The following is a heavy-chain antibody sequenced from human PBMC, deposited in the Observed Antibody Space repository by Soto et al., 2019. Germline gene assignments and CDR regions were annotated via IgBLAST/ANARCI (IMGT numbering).Heavy chain of an antibody. D-gene: IGHD5-18*01. CDR2: IIPIFGTA. Sequence: SVKVSCKASGGTFSSYAISWVRQAPGQGLEWMGGIIPIFGTANYAQKFQGRVTITADESTSTAYMELSSLRSEDTAVYYCARDHVDTAIGFDDWGQGTLVTVSS. CDR1: GGTFSSYA. V-gene: IGHV1-69*13. CDR3: ARDHVDTAIGFDD. J-gene: IGHJ4*02.